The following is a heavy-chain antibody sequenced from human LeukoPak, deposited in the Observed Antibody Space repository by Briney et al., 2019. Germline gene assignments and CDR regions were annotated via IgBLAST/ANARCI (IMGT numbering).Heavy chain of an antibody. CDR1: GYTFTGYY. D-gene: IGHD3-16*02. Sequence: ASVKVSCKASGYTFTGYYMHWVRQAPGQGLEGMGWINPNSGGIHYAQKVQGRVTMTRDTSISTAYMELSRLRSDDTAVYYCAREGIVGGLDIWGQGTMVPVSS. J-gene: IGHJ3*02. CDR3: AREGIVGGLDI. V-gene: IGHV1-2*02. CDR2: INPNSGGI.